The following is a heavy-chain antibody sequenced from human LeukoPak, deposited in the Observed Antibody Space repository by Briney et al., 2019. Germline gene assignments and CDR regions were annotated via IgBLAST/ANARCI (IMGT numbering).Heavy chain of an antibody. CDR3: ARGDSGWYLGLGFDY. CDR1: GGSISSYY. CDR2: IYSSGRT. D-gene: IGHD6-19*01. Sequence: SETLSLTCTVSGGSISSYYWSWIRQPPGKGLEWIGSIYSSGRTYYNPSLKSRVTISVDTSKNQVSLKLRSVTAADTAVYNCARGDSGWYLGLGFDYWGQGTLVTVSS. J-gene: IGHJ4*02. V-gene: IGHV4-59*08.